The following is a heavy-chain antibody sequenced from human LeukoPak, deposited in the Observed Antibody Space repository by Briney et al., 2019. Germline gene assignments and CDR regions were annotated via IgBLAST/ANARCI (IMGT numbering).Heavy chain of an antibody. CDR2: IYSGSSA. CDR3: AKGSYYDSSGSFYFDY. J-gene: IGHJ4*02. Sequence: GGSLRLSCAASGFTVIDNYMTWVRQAPGKGLEWVSVIYSGSSAYYADSVKGRFTISRDNSKNTLYVQVNSLGTEDTAAYYCAKGSYYDSSGSFYFDYWGQGTLVTVSS. CDR1: GFTVIDNY. D-gene: IGHD3-22*01. V-gene: IGHV3-53*01.